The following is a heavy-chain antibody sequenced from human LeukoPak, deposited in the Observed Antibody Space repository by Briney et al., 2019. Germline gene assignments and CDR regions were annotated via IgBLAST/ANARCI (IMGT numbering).Heavy chain of an antibody. CDR2: INHNGNVN. V-gene: IGHV3-7*03. Sequence: GGSLRLSCAASGFIFSNYWMNWARQAPGKGLEWVASINHNGNVNYYVDSVKGRFTTSRDNAKNSLYLQMSNLRAEDTAVYFCARGGGLDVWGQGATVTVSS. D-gene: IGHD3-16*01. J-gene: IGHJ6*02. CDR3: ARGGGLDV. CDR1: GFIFSNYW.